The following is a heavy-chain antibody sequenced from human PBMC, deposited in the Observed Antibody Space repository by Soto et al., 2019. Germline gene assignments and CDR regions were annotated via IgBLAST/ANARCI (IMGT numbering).Heavy chain of an antibody. CDR2: ISSSSSTI. J-gene: IGHJ4*02. CDR1: GFTFSSYS. V-gene: IGHV3-48*04. Sequence: GGSLRLSCAASGFTFSSYSMNWVRQAPGKGLEWVSYISSSSSTIYYADSVKGRFTISRDNTKNSLYLQMNSLRAGDTAVYYCARAGSESRGYYFFDSWGQGAQVTVSS. D-gene: IGHD3-22*01. CDR3: ARAGSESRGYYFFDS.